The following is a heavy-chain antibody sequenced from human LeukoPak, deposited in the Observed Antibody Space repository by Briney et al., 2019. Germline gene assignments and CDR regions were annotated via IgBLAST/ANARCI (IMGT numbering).Heavy chain of an antibody. J-gene: IGHJ4*02. CDR1: GFTFSSYW. Sequence: GGSLRLSCAASGFTFSSYWMHWVRQAPGKGLVWISRINSDGSSTSYADSVKGRFTISRDNAKNSLYLQMNSLRAEDTALYYCAKAQVGNYYYDSSGYYDYWGQGTLVTVSS. CDR2: INSDGSST. D-gene: IGHD3-22*01. V-gene: IGHV3-74*01. CDR3: AKAQVGNYYYDSSGYYDY.